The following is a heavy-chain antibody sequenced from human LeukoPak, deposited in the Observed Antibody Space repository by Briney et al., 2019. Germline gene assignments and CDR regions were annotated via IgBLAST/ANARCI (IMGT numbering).Heavy chain of an antibody. Sequence: ASVKVSCKASGYTFTGYYRHWVRQAPGQGLEWMGWINPNSGGTNYAQKFQGRVTMTRDTSISTAYMELSRLRSDDTAVYYCARDGGDYDWFDPWGQGTLVTVSS. J-gene: IGHJ5*02. CDR3: ARDGGDYDWFDP. D-gene: IGHD4-17*01. V-gene: IGHV1-2*02. CDR1: GYTFTGYY. CDR2: INPNSGGT.